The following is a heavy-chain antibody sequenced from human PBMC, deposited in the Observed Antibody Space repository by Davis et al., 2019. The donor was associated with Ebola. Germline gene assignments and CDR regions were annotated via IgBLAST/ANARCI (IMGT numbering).Heavy chain of an antibody. J-gene: IGHJ6*02. CDR2: ISSSGSTI. Sequence: GGSLRLSCAASGFTFSSYEMNWVRQAPGKGLEWVSYISSSGSTIYYADSVKGRFTIPRDNAKNSLYLQMNSLRAEDTAVYYCARESMVQGDWYYGMDVWGQGTTVTVSS. CDR3: ARESMVQGDWYYGMDV. CDR1: GFTFSSYE. V-gene: IGHV3-48*03. D-gene: IGHD3-10*01.